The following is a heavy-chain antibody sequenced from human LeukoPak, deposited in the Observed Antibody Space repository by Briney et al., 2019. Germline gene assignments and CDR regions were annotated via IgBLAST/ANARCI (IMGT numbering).Heavy chain of an antibody. D-gene: IGHD3-10*01. CDR3: AKSSASGSYYKLPH. J-gene: IGHJ1*01. CDR1: GFTFSSYA. CDR2: ISGSGAYT. V-gene: IGHV3-23*01. Sequence: GGSLRLSCAASGFTFSSYAMSWVRQAPGKGQEWVSTISGSGAYTYYADSVKGRFTISRDNSKNTLYLQMNSLRAEDTAVYYCAKSSASGSYYKLPHWGQGTLVTVSS.